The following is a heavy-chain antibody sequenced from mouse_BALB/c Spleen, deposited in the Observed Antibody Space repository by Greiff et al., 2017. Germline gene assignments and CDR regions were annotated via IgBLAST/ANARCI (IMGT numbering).Heavy chain of an antibody. CDR1: GYTFTSYW. J-gene: IGHJ2*01. V-gene: IGHV1-69*02. D-gene: IGHD2-2*01. CDR2: IYPSDSYT. CDR3: TRGSGYHFDY. Sequence: QVQLQQPGAELVRPGASVKLSCKASGYTFTSYWINWVKQRPGQGLEWIGNIYPSDSYTNYNQKFKDKATLTVDKSSSTAYMQLSSPTSEDSAVYYCTRGSGYHFDYWGQGTTLTVSS.